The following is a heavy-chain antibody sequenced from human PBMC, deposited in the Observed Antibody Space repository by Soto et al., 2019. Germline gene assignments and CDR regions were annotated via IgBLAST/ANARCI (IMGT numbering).Heavy chain of an antibody. J-gene: IGHJ6*03. Sequence: VAVIWYDGSNKYYADSVKGRFTISRDNSKNTLYLQMNSLRAEDTAVYYCARDYARCSSTSCYAAYYYYYMDVWGKGTTVTVSS. CDR2: IWYDGSNK. D-gene: IGHD2-2*01. CDR3: ARDYARCSSTSCYAAYYYYYMDV. V-gene: IGHV3-33*01.